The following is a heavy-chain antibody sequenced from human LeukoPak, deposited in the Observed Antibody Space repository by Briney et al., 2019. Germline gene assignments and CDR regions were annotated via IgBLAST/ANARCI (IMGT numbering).Heavy chain of an antibody. V-gene: IGHV3-7*01. J-gene: IGHJ6*02. Sequence: GGSLRLTCAASGFTFSSYWMSWVRQAPGKGLEWVANIKQDGSEKYYVDSVKGRFTISRDNAKNSLYLQMNSLRAEDTAVYYCARASTRIVGASYYYYGMDVWGQGTTVPSP. CDR3: ARASTRIVGASYYYYGMDV. CDR2: IKQDGSEK. CDR1: GFTFSSYW. D-gene: IGHD1-26*01.